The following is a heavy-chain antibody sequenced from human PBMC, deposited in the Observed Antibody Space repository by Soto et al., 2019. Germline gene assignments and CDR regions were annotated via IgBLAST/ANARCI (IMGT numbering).Heavy chain of an antibody. V-gene: IGHV1-69*02. Sequence: QVQLVQSGAEVKKPGSSVKVSCKASVGTFSSYTISWVRQAPGQGLEWMGRIIPILAIANYAQKFQGRVTITADKSTSTAYMELSNLRSEDTAVYYCARATVTGENWFDPWGQGTLVTVSS. D-gene: IGHD4-17*01. J-gene: IGHJ5*02. CDR2: IIPILAIA. CDR1: VGTFSSYT. CDR3: ARATVTGENWFDP.